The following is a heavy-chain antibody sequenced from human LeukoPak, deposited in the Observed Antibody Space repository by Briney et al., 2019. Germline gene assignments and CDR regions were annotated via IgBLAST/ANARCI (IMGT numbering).Heavy chain of an antibody. CDR3: AAGEVYDLLDN. J-gene: IGHJ4*02. CDR2: FDPENGEA. D-gene: IGHD2-8*01. Sequence: ASVKVSCKVSGYPLSELSMHWVRQAPGKGLEWMGGFDPENGEAVYAQKFQGRVTMTEDTSTDTSYMELNSLKSEDTAVYYCAAGEVYDLLDNWGQGTLVTVSS. CDR1: GYPLSELS. V-gene: IGHV1-24*01.